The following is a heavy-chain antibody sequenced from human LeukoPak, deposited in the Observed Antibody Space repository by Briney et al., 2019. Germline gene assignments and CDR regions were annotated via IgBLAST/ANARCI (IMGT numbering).Heavy chain of an antibody. V-gene: IGHV3-74*03. CDR2: INEHGIP. CDR1: GFTFRNYW. J-gene: IGHJ3*02. CDR3: ARDPKLVVAATEDAFDI. Sequence: GGSLRLSCAASGFTFRNYWMYWVRQAPGKGLVWIANINEHGIPMYEDSVKGRFTISRDNSKNTLYLQMNSLRAEDTAVYYCARDPKLVVAATEDAFDIWGQGTMVTVSS. D-gene: IGHD2-15*01.